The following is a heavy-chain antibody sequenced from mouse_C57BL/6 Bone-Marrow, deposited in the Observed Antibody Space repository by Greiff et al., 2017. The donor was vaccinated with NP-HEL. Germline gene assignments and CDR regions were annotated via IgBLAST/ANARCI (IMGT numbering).Heavy chain of an antibody. J-gene: IGHJ4*01. D-gene: IGHD4-1*01. Sequence: QVQLQQPGAELVRPGTSVKLSCKASGYTFTSYWMHWVKQRPGQGLEWIGVIDPSDSYTNYNQKFKGKATLTVDTSSSTAYMQLSSLTSEDSAVYYCARFKTETCYYAMDYWGQGTSVTVSS. CDR3: ARFKTETCYYAMDY. CDR1: GYTFTSYW. CDR2: IDPSDSYT. V-gene: IGHV1-59*01.